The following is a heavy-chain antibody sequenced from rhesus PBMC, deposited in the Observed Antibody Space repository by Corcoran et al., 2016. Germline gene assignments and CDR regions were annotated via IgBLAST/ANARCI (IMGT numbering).Heavy chain of an antibody. CDR1: GFSLSTSGMR. CDR2: IDWDDDK. V-gene: IGHV2S2*01. CDR3: ARGVVAAAGIFDY. J-gene: IGHJ4*01. D-gene: IGHD6-31*01. Sequence: QVTLKESGPALVKPTQTLTLTCTSSGFSLSTSGMRVSWIRTPPGKALEWLARIDWDDDKDYSTSLKSRPTISKDTSKTQVVLTMTTIDPVDTATYYCARGVVAAAGIFDYWGQGVLVTVSS.